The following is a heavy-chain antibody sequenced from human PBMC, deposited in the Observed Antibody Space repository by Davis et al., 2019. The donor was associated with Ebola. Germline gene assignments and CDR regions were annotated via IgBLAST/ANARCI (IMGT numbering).Heavy chain of an antibody. Sequence: GESLKISCAASGFTFSSYGMHWVRQAPGKGLEWVAVISYDGSNKYYADSVKGRFTISRDNSKNTLYLQMNSLRAEDTAVYYCAKSLFACSSTSCQYYYGMDVWGQGTTVTVSS. CDR2: ISYDGSNK. D-gene: IGHD2-2*01. CDR1: GFTFSSYG. CDR3: AKSLFACSSTSCQYYYGMDV. J-gene: IGHJ6*02. V-gene: IGHV3-30*18.